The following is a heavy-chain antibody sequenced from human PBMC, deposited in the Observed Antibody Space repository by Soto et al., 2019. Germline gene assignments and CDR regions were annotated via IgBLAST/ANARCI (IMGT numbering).Heavy chain of an antibody. D-gene: IGHD6-13*01. J-gene: IGHJ6*02. CDR2: IYWNDEK. V-gene: IGHV2-5*01. Sequence: QITLKESGPTLVKPTQTLTLTCTFSGLSLTSGVVGVGWIRQPPGEALEWLALIYWNDEKYYNPSLRNRLTITRDASKYQVVITMANMDPVDTATYYCAHRLPGPSGYDVWGQGTTVTVSS. CDR1: GLSLTSGVVG. CDR3: AHRLPGPSGYDV.